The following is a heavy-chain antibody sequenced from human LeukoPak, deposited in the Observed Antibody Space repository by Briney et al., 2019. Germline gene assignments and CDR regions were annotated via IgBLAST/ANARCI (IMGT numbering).Heavy chain of an antibody. V-gene: IGHV3-23*01. Sequence: PGGSLRLSCAASGFTFSSYAMSWVRQAPGMGLEWVSTITGSGDSTYYADSVKGRFTISRDNANNSLYLQMNSLRAEDTAVYYCARGIYGSGSPRIDYWGQGTLVTVSS. CDR2: ITGSGDST. CDR3: ARGIYGSGSPRIDY. D-gene: IGHD3-10*01. J-gene: IGHJ4*02. CDR1: GFTFSSYA.